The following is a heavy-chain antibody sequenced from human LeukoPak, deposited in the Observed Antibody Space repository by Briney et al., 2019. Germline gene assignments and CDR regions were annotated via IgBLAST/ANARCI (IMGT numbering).Heavy chain of an antibody. CDR3: ARDRPSTVFGVADYYYMDV. D-gene: IGHD3-3*01. J-gene: IGHJ6*03. CDR2: ISSGGSYK. V-gene: IGHV3-30*04. CDR1: GFTFSSYA. Sequence: GGSLRLSCAASGFTFSSYAVHWVRQAPGKGLEWVTLISSGGSYKYYADSVKGRFTISRDNSENTLYLEMKSLRAEDTAVYSCARDRPSTVFGVADYYYMDVWGKGTTVTVSS.